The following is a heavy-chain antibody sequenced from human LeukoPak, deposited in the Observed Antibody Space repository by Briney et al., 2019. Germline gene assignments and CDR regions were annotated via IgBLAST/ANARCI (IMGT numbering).Heavy chain of an antibody. CDR3: ARDIGYCSGGSCYSGLDY. CDR2: YSGGGNRT. D-gene: IGHD2-15*01. V-gene: IGHV3-23*01. Sequence: GGSLRLSCAASGFTFNNYAMGWVRQAPGKGLEWVSVYSGGGNRTYYADSVKGRFTISRDNSKNTLYLQMNSLRAEDTAVYYCARDIGYCSGGSCYSGLDYWGQGTLVTVSS. J-gene: IGHJ4*02. CDR1: GFTFNNYA.